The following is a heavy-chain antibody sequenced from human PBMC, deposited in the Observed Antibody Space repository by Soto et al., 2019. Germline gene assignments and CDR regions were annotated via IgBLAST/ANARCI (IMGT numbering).Heavy chain of an antibody. CDR1: GYTFTSYA. D-gene: IGHD2-15*01. V-gene: IGHV1-3*01. CDR2: INAGNGNT. Sequence: QVQLVQSGAEVKKPGASVKVSCKASGYTFTSYAMHWVRQAPGQRLEWMGWINAGNGNTKYSQKFQDRVTITRDTSASTAYMELSGLRSEDTAVYYCARDLGGWPDFWGQGTLVTVSS. J-gene: IGHJ4*02. CDR3: ARDLGGWPDF.